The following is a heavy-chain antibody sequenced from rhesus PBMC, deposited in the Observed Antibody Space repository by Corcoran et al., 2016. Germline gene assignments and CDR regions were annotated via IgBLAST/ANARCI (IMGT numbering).Heavy chain of an antibody. V-gene: IGHV4-173*01. J-gene: IGHJ4*01. Sequence: QVQLQESGPGLVKPSETLSLTCAVSGGSIRSTAWSWIRQPPGKGLAWIGRISGSGGSTDYNPSLTSRVTISTDTSKNQFSLKLSSVTAADTAAYYCTRDMPPRDSWGQGVLVTVSS. D-gene: IGHD2-2*01. CDR3: TRDMPPRDS. CDR1: GGSIRSTA. CDR2: ISGSGGST.